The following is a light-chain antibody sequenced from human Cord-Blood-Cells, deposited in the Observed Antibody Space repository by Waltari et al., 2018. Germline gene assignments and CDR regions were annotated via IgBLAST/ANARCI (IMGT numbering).Light chain of an antibody. J-gene: IGKJ1*01. CDR1: QSISSY. Sequence: DIQMTQSPSSLSESVGDRVTITCRASQSISSYLNWYQQKPGKATKLLIYAASSLQSGVPSRFSGSGSGTDFTLTISSLQPEDFATYYCQQSYSTPLTFGPGTKVEIK. CDR3: QQSYSTPLT. V-gene: IGKV1-39*01. CDR2: AAS.